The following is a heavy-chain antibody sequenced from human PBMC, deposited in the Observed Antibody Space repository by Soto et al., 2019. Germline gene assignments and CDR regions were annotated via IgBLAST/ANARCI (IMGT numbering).Heavy chain of an antibody. Sequence: PSETLSLTCTVSGGSISSGDYYWGWIRQPPGKGLEWIGYIYYSGSTYYNPSLKSRVTISVDTSKNQFSLKLSSVTAADTAVYYRARDVLAAAGPSSYYFDYWGQGTLVTVSS. D-gene: IGHD6-13*01. CDR1: GGSISSGDYY. CDR3: ARDVLAAAGPSSYYFDY. J-gene: IGHJ4*02. CDR2: IYYSGST. V-gene: IGHV4-30-4*01.